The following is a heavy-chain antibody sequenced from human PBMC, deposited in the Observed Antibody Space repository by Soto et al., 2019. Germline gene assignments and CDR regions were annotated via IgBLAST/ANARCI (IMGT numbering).Heavy chain of an antibody. Sequence: SETLSLTCTVSGAFISGFYWSWIRKSAGKGLGWIGRIYATGTTDYNPSLKSRVMMSVDTSKKQFSLKLRSVTAADTAVYYCVRDGTKTLRDWFDPWGQGISVTVSS. CDR2: IYATGTT. CDR1: GAFISGFY. D-gene: IGHD1-1*01. V-gene: IGHV4-4*07. CDR3: VRDGTKTLRDWFDP. J-gene: IGHJ5*02.